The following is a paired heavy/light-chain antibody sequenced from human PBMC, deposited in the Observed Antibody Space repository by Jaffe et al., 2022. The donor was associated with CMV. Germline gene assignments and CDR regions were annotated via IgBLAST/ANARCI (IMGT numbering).Heavy chain of an antibody. CDR3: ARDRIERWLQLPEYYFDY. V-gene: IGHV3-21*01. Sequence: EVQLVESGGGLVKPGGSLRLSCAASGFTFSSYSMNWVRQAPGKGLEWVSSISSSSSYIYYADSVKGRFTISRDNAKNSLYLQMNSLRAEDTAVYYCARDRIERWLQLPEYYFDYWGQGTLVTVSS. CDR1: GFTFSSYS. D-gene: IGHD5-12*01. CDR2: ISSSSSYI. J-gene: IGHJ4*02.
Light chain of an antibody. CDR3: QQYNSYST. CDR1: QSISSW. CDR2: KAS. J-gene: IGKJ4*01. Sequence: DIQMTQSPSTLSASVGDRVTITCRASQSISSWLAWYQQKPGKAPKLLIYKASSLESGVPSRFSGSGSGTEFTLTISSLQPDDFATYYCQQYNSYSTFGGGTKVEIK. V-gene: IGKV1-5*03.